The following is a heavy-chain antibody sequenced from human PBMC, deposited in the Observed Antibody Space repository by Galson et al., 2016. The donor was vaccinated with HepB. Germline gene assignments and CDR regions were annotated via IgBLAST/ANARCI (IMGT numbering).Heavy chain of an antibody. V-gene: IGHV4-39*01. D-gene: IGHD2-15*01. CDR2: FYYSGNS. CDR1: GGSISSDTYY. Sequence: SETLSLTCTVSGGSISSDTYYWGWIRQPPGKGLEWIGSFYYSGNSYYNPSLRSRVTISIDTSKNQMSLKLSSVTAADTAVYYCARRGGHHIVMVAAATDWFDPWGQGTLVTVYS. J-gene: IGHJ5*02. CDR3: ARRGGHHIVMVAAATDWFDP.